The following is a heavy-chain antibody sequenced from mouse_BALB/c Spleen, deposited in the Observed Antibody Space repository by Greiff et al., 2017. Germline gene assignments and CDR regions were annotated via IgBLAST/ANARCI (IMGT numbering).Heavy chain of an antibody. D-gene: IGHD2-14*01. CDR2: ISNGGGST. J-gene: IGHJ4*01. CDR1: GFTFSSYT. CDR3: ARHYYRYDIYAMDY. V-gene: IGHV5-12-2*01. Sequence: DVKLVESGGGLVQPGGSLKLSCAASGFTFSSYTMSWVRQTPEKRLEWVAYISNGGGSTYYPDTVKGRFTISRDNAKNTLYLQMSSLKSEDTAMYYCARHYYRYDIYAMDYWGQGTSVTVSS.